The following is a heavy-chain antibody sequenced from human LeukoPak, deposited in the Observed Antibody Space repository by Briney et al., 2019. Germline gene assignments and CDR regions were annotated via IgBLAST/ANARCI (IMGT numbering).Heavy chain of an antibody. Sequence: PSETLSLTCTVSGGSISSSNYYWGWIRQPPGKGLEWIGTIYYSGSTYYNPSLKSRVTISVDTSKNQFSLKLSSVTAADTAVYYCARGKVTTVLTWFDPWGQGTLVTVSS. J-gene: IGHJ5*02. D-gene: IGHD4/OR15-4a*01. CDR2: IYYSGST. V-gene: IGHV4-39*07. CDR1: GGSISSSNYY. CDR3: ARGKVTTVLTWFDP.